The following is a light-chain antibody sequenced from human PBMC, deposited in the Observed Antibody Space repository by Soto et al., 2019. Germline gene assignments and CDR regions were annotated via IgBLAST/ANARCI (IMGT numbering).Light chain of an antibody. CDR2: LEGSGSY. CDR1: SGHSSYI. Sequence: QSVLTQSSSASASLGSSVKLTCTLSSGHSSYIIAWHQQQPGKAPRYLMKLEGSGSYNKGSGVPDRFSGSSSGANRYLTISILEFEDEADYYCETWESSTQVFGTGTKLTVL. CDR3: ETWESSTQV. J-gene: IGLJ1*01. V-gene: IGLV4-60*02.